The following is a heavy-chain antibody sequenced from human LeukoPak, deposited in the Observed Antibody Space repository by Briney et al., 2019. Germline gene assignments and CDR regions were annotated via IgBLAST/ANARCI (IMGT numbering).Heavy chain of an antibody. CDR1: GFSFSSYG. Sequence: PGGSLRLSCAASGFSFSSYGMHWVRQAPGKGLEWVAFIRYDGSNKYYADSVKGRFTISRDNSKNTLYLQMNSLRAEDTAVYYCARGPSGYHTTGGQGTLVTVSS. V-gene: IGHV3-30*02. CDR3: ARGPSGYHTT. CDR2: IRYDGSNK. D-gene: IGHD5-12*01. J-gene: IGHJ4*02.